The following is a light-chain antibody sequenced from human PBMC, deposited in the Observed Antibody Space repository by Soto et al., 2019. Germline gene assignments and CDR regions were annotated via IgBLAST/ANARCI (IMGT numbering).Light chain of an antibody. V-gene: IGKV1-5*01. J-gene: IGKJ1*01. Sequence: ITCRASQRISGGLAWLQQRPGKAPNLLIYDVSALRRRVPSRFSRSGPGTEFILTITTLQPDDYGTSYCQQYDSYLATFGQGTTVDIK. CDR3: QQYDSYLAT. CDR1: QRISGG. CDR2: DVS.